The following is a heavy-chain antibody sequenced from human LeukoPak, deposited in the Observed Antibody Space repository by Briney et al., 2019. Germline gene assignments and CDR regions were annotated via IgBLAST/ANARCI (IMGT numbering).Heavy chain of an antibody. CDR2: INIDATST. CDR3: ARVWRTGAARELGS. Sequence: PGGSLRLSCVPSGFSFSSYLMHWVRQAPGKGLLLVSRINIDATSTTYADSVKGRFTTSRDNAKNTLYLQMNNLGAEDTAIYYCARVWRTGAARELGSWGQGTLVTVSA. D-gene: IGHD3/OR15-3a*01. J-gene: IGHJ4*02. V-gene: IGHV3-74*03. CDR1: GFSFSSYL.